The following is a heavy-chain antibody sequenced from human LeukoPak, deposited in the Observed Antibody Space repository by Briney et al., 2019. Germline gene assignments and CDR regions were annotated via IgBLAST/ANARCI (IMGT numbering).Heavy chain of an antibody. Sequence: GGSLRLSCAASGFTFDDYDMSWVRQVPGKGLVWVSRINSDGSSTSYADSVKGRFTISRDNAKNTLYLQMNSLRAEDTAVYYCARVAVTGPADYYYGMDVWGQGTTVTVSS. V-gene: IGHV3-74*01. D-gene: IGHD6-19*01. CDR2: INSDGSST. CDR3: ARVAVTGPADYYYGMDV. CDR1: GFTFDDYD. J-gene: IGHJ6*02.